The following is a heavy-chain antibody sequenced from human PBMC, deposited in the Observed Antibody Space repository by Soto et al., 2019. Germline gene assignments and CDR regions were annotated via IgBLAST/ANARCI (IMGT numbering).Heavy chain of an antibody. CDR1: GFTFSSYG. D-gene: IGHD6-13*01. V-gene: IGHV3-48*02. Sequence: EVHLVNSGGGLVQPGGSLRLSCVASGFTFSSYGKNWVRQAPGKGLEWVSYISSGPVTTNYADSVKGRFTISRDNAKSSLYLQLNSLRDDDTAVYYCARGGAGRPDYWGQGTLVIVSS. J-gene: IGHJ4*02. CDR2: ISSGPVTT. CDR3: ARGGAGRPDY.